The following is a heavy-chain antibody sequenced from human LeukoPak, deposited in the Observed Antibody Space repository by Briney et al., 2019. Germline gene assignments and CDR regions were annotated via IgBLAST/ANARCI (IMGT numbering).Heavy chain of an antibody. CDR2: ISTSGGTT. J-gene: IGHJ4*02. Sequence: GGSLRLSCAASGFTFGGSAMSWVRQAPGKGLEWVSAISTSGGTTYYADSVKGRFTISRDNSKNTLYLQMNSLRAEDTAVYYCAQQLGYCSRGSCYFTYWGQGTLVTVSS. CDR1: GFTFGGSA. D-gene: IGHD2-15*01. CDR3: AQQLGYCSRGSCYFTY. V-gene: IGHV3-23*01.